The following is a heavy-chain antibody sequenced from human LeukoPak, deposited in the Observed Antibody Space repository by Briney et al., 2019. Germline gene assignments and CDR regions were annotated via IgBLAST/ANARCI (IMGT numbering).Heavy chain of an antibody. CDR2: INWNGGST. CDR1: GFTFDDYG. CDR3: ARDIDSSSTFDY. Sequence: GGSLRLSCAASGFTFDDYGMSWVRQAPGKGLEWVSVINWNGGSTGYADSVKGRFTISRDNAKNSLYLQMNSLRAEDTALYHCARDIDSSSTFDYWGQGTLVTVSS. V-gene: IGHV3-20*01. D-gene: IGHD6-6*01. J-gene: IGHJ4*02.